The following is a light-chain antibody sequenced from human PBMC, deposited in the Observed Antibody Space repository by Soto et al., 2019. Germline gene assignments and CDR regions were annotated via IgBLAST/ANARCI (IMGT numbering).Light chain of an antibody. CDR3: SSYTSSRIVV. CDR2: EVN. J-gene: IGLJ2*01. CDR1: SSDVGGYNY. Sequence: QSALTQPPSASGSPGQSVTISCTGTSSDVGGYNYVSWYQQHPDKAPKLVIYEVNNRPSGVSNRFSGSKSGNTASLTISGLQAEDEADYYCSSYTSSRIVVFGGGTQLTVL. V-gene: IGLV2-14*01.